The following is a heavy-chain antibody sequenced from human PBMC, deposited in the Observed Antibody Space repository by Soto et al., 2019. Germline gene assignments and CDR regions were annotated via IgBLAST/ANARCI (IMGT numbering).Heavy chain of an antibody. CDR3: ARASRCSGGSCYSSFNGFDP. D-gene: IGHD2-15*01. CDR1: GGYISSGGYC. J-gene: IGHJ5*02. CDR2: IYHSGST. V-gene: IGHV4-30-2*01. Sequence: SETLSLPCAVSGGYISSGGYCRSLIRQPPGKGLEWIGYIYHSGSTYYNPSLKSRVTISVDRSKDQFSLKLSSVTAADTAVYYCARASRCSGGSCYSSFNGFDPWGKGTLVTVSS.